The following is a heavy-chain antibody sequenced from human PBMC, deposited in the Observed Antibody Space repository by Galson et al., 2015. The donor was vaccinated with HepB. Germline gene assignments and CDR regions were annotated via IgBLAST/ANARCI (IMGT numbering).Heavy chain of an antibody. D-gene: IGHD2-15*01. CDR3: AKGSSGIRAGGIIYYDYYMDV. Sequence: SLRLSCAASGFIFRNYGMNWVRQAPGKGLEWVSAMSGSGGGTFYADSVKGRFTISRDNSKSTLYLEMNNLRAEDTAVYYCAKGSSGIRAGGIIYYDYYMDVWCKGTTVTVSS. V-gene: IGHV3-23*01. CDR1: GFIFRNYG. CDR2: MSGSGGGT. J-gene: IGHJ6*03.